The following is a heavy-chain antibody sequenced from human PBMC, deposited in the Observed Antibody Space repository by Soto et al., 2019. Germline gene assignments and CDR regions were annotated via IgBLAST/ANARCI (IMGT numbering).Heavy chain of an antibody. D-gene: IGHD2-21*02. J-gene: IGHJ6*02. CDR3: IQSRCGGDCLQSYASYYYYGMDV. Sequence: QITLKESGPTLVKPTQTLTLTCTFSAFSLSTGGVGVGWIRQPPGKALEWLALIYWDEDKRYSPSLRSRLTITKDTSKNQVVLIMSNMDPVDTAIYYCIQSRCGGDCLQSYASYYYYGMDVWGQGSTVTVSS. V-gene: IGHV2-5*02. CDR2: IYWDEDK. CDR1: AFSLSTGGVG.